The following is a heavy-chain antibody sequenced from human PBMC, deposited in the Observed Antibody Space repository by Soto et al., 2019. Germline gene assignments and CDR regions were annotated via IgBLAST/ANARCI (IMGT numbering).Heavy chain of an antibody. CDR3: AKGRAGHTSGADY. Sequence: EVQLLESGGGLVQPGGSLRLSFATSGFTFNNKAMNWVRQAPGKGLEWVAVISGVDNGAYYAESVKGRFTISRDNSKNTVTLQMNNLRAEDTAVYYCAKGRAGHTSGADYWGQGTLVTVSS. D-gene: IGHD6-19*01. V-gene: IGHV3-23*01. CDR2: ISGVDNGA. J-gene: IGHJ4*02. CDR1: GFTFNNKA.